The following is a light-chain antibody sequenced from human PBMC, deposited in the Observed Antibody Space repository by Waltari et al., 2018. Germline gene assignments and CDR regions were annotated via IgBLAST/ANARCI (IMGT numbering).Light chain of an antibody. CDR3: QHYLRLPAT. CDR2: GAS. V-gene: IGKV3-20*01. CDR1: QSVSRAF. Sequence: EIVLTQSPGTLSLSPGERATLPCRASQSVSRAFAWYQQKPGQAPRLLIYGASNRATGIPDRFSGSGSGTDFSLTISSLEPEDFAVYYCQHYLRLPATFGQGTKVEIK. J-gene: IGKJ1*01.